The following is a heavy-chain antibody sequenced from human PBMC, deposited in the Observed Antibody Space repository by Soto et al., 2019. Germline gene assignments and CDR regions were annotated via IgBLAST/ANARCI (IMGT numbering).Heavy chain of an antibody. CDR3: AREFCSGGNCYTYYFDP. Sequence: GGSLRLSCAASGLTFNRYWIHWVRHAPGKGLVWVSHINTDGSNTNYADSVKGRFTISRDNAKSTLFLQMNSLRDEDTAVYYCAREFCSGGNCYTYYFDPWGQGIPVTVSS. CDR1: GLTFNRYW. J-gene: IGHJ5*02. CDR2: INTDGSNT. D-gene: IGHD2-15*01. V-gene: IGHV3-74*01.